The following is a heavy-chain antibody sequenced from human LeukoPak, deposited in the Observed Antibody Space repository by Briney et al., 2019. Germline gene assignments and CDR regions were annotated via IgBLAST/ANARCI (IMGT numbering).Heavy chain of an antibody. CDR3: AREVTMVRGVSD. J-gene: IGHJ4*02. Sequence: SETLSLTCAVYGGSFSGYYWSWIRQPPGKGLEWIGEINHSGSSNYSPSLKSRVTISVDTSKNQFSLKLNSVTAADTAVYYCAREVTMVRGVSDWGQGTLVTVSS. CDR1: GGSFSGYY. CDR2: INHSGSS. D-gene: IGHD3-10*01. V-gene: IGHV4-34*01.